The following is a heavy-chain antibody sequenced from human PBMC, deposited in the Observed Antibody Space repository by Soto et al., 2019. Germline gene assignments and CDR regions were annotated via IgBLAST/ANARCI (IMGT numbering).Heavy chain of an antibody. CDR3: ARHDPCPCIAVAGTFDY. Sequence: SETLSLTCTVSGGSISSSSYYWGWIRQPPGKGLEWIGSIYYSGSTYYNPSLKSRVTISVDTSKNQFSLKLSSVTAADTAVYYCARHDPCPCIAVAGTFDYWGQGTLVTVSS. CDR1: GGSISSSSYY. V-gene: IGHV4-39*01. D-gene: IGHD6-19*01. CDR2: IYYSGST. J-gene: IGHJ4*02.